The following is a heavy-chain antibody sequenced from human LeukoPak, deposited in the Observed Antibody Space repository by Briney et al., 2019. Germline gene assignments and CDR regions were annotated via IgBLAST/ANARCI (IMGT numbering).Heavy chain of an antibody. V-gene: IGHV3-23*01. CDR2: ISGSGGST. CDR3: AKGGGGSYLYFDY. Sequence: GGSLRLSCAASGFTFSSYAMSWVRQAPGKGLEWVSAISGSGGSTYYADSVKGRFTISRDNSKNTLYLQMNSLRAEDSAVYYCAKGGGGSYLYFDYWGQGTLVTVSS. J-gene: IGHJ4*02. CDR1: GFTFSSYA. D-gene: IGHD1-26*01.